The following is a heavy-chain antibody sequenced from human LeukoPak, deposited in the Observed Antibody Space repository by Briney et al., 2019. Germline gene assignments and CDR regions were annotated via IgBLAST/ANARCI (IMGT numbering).Heavy chain of an antibody. Sequence: GGSLRLSCAASGFTFGSYGMHWVRQAPGKGLEWVAFIRYDGSNKDYADSVKGRFIISRDNSKNTLYLQMNSLRAEDTAVYFCAKDRYYGSGRYYDYWGQGTLVTVPS. CDR3: AKDRYYGSGRYYDY. D-gene: IGHD3-10*01. J-gene: IGHJ4*02. CDR1: GFTFGSYG. CDR2: IRYDGSNK. V-gene: IGHV3-30*02.